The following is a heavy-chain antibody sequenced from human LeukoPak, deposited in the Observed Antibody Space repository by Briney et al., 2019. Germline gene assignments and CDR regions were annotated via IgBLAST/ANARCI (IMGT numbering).Heavy chain of an antibody. D-gene: IGHD3-22*01. J-gene: IGHJ6*02. V-gene: IGHV4-39*01. CDR1: GVSISSSSYY. CDR2: IYCSGST. Sequence: SETLCLTCTVSGVSISSSSYYWGRIRQPPGKGLEWIGRIYCSGSTYYNPSLKSRCTISVDTSKNQFSLKLSSVTAADTAVYYCARHFNPMSVVVITPLFGGYYYGMDVWGQGTTVTVSS. CDR3: ARHFNPMSVVVITPLFGGYYYGMDV.